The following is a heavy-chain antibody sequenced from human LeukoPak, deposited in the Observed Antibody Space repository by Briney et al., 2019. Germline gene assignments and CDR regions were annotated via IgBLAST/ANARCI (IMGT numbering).Heavy chain of an antibody. CDR1: TFTFSRYG. CDR3: ARRSAAAPGSPFDY. D-gene: IGHD2-2*01. J-gene: IGHJ4*02. V-gene: IGHV3-33*08. CDR2: IWYDGSNK. Sequence: QPGRSLRLSCAASTFTFSRYGMHWVRQAPGKGLEWVAVIWYDGSNKYYADSVKGRFTISRDNSKNTLYLQMNSLRAEDTAVYYCARRSAAAPGSPFDYWGQGTLVTVSS.